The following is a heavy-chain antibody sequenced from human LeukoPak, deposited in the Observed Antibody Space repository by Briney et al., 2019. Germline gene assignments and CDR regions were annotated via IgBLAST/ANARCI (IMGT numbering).Heavy chain of an antibody. V-gene: IGHV1-69*13. CDR2: IIPIFGTA. CDR1: GGTFSSYA. CDR3: ARRVPAAIMVEKLTYNWFDP. J-gene: IGHJ5*02. D-gene: IGHD2-2*02. Sequence: ASVKVSCKASGGTFSSYAISWVRQAPGQGLEWMGRIIPIFGTANYAQKFQGRVTITADESTSTAYMELSSLRSEDTAVYYCARRVPAAIMVEKLTYNWFDPWGQGTLVTVSS.